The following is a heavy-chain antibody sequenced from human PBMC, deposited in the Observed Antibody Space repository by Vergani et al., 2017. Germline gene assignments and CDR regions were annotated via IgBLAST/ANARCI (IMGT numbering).Heavy chain of an antibody. CDR3: VRDLIVVPATVIDY. CDR2: ISGSGGST. Sequence: EVQLVESGGGLVQPGGSPRLSCAASGFTFSSYAMSWVRQAPGKGLEWVSAISGSGGSTYYADSVKGRFTIARDNYKNTLYLQMNSLRDEDTAVYYCVRDLIVVPATVIDYWGQGTLVTVSS. D-gene: IGHD2-2*01. J-gene: IGHJ4*02. CDR1: GFTFSSYA. V-gene: IGHV3-23*04.